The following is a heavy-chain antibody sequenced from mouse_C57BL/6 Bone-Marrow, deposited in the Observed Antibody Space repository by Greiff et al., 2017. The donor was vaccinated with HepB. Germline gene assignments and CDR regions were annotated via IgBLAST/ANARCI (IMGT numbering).Heavy chain of an antibody. D-gene: IGHD3-3*01. CDR2: INPNNGGT. Sequence: EVQLQQSGPELVKPGASVKISCKASGYTFTDYYMNWVKQSHGKSLEWIGDINPNNGGTSYNQKFKGKATLTVDKSSSTAYMELRSLTSEDSAVYYCARGWAAWFAYWGQGTLVTVSA. CDR3: ARGWAAWFAY. J-gene: IGHJ3*01. V-gene: IGHV1-26*01. CDR1: GYTFTDYY.